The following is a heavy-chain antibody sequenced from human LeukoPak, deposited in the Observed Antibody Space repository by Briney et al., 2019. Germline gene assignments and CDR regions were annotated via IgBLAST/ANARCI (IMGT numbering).Heavy chain of an antibody. D-gene: IGHD6-13*01. J-gene: IGHJ4*02. Sequence: ASVTVSCTVSGYTLTELSMHWVRQAPGKGLEWMGGFDPEDGETIYAQKFQGRVTMTEDTSTDTAYMELSSLRPEDTAVYYCATDRLSIAAAGPGGYFDYWGQGTLVTVSS. CDR1: GYTLTELS. CDR2: FDPEDGET. CDR3: ATDRLSIAAAGPGGYFDY. V-gene: IGHV1-24*01.